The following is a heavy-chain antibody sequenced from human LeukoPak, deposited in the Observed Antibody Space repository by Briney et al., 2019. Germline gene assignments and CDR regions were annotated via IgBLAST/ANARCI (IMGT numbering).Heavy chain of an antibody. D-gene: IGHD4-17*01. CDR2: ISYDGSNK. V-gene: IGHV3-30*18. J-gene: IGHJ4*02. Sequence: GGSLRLSCAASGFTFSSYGMHWVRQAPGKGLEWVAVISYDGSNKYYADSVKGRFTISRDNSKNTLYLQMNSLRAEDTAVYYCAKDQTGSTVTTPGSYWGQGTLVTVPS. CDR1: GFTFSSYG. CDR3: AKDQTGSTVTTPGSY.